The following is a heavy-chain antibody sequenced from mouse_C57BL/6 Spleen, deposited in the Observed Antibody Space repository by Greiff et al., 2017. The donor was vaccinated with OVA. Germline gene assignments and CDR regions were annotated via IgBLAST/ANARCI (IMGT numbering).Heavy chain of an antibody. CDR3: TRETGTGSYWYFDV. Sequence: DVKLQESGTVLARPGASVKMSCKTSGYTFTSYWMHWVKQRPGQGLEWIGAIYPGNSDTSYNQKFKGKAKLTAVTSASTAYMELSSLTNEDSAVYYCTRETGTGSYWYFDVWGTGTTVTVSS. CDR1: GYTFTSYW. CDR2: IYPGNSDT. V-gene: IGHV1-5*01. J-gene: IGHJ1*03. D-gene: IGHD4-1*01.